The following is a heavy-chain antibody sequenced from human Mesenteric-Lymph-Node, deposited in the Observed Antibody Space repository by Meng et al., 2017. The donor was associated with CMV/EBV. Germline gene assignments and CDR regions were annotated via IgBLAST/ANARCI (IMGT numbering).Heavy chain of an antibody. CDR2: IYSGGSST. Sequence: GGSLRLSCAASGFTFSSYAMNWVRQAPGKGLEWVSVIYSGGSSTYYADSVKGRFTISRDNSKNTLYLQMNSLRAEDTAVYYCANSHNWGQGTLVTVSS. V-gene: IGHV3-23*03. J-gene: IGHJ4*02. CDR3: ANSHN. CDR1: GFTFSSYA.